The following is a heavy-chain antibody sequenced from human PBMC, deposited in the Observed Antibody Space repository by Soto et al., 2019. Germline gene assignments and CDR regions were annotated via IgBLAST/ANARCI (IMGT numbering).Heavy chain of an antibody. CDR3: AHRYGGNYYRWYFDS. D-gene: IGHD1-26*01. CDR2: ISWKDEK. Sequence: QITLKESGPTLVKPTQTLTVTCTFSGFSLSTSGAGGGWIRQSPGKAPEWLALISWKDEKRYNPGLKSRLTITKDTSKNQVVLTMTDLDPVDTATYFCAHRYGGNYYRWYFDSLGQGTLVNFSS. J-gene: IGHJ4*02. V-gene: IGHV2-5*01. CDR1: GFSLSTSGAG.